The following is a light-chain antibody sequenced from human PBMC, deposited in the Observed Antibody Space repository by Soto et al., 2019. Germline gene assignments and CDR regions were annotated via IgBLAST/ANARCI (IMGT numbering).Light chain of an antibody. CDR3: GSYTSSSTPYV. Sequence: QSALTQPASVSGSPGQSVTISCTGSSSDVGVYNYVSWYQQHSGKAPKLMINEVSNRPSGVSNRFSGSKSGNTASLTISGLQAEDEADYYCGSYTSSSTPYVFGTGTKLTVL. CDR2: EVS. J-gene: IGLJ1*01. CDR1: SSDVGVYNY. V-gene: IGLV2-14*01.